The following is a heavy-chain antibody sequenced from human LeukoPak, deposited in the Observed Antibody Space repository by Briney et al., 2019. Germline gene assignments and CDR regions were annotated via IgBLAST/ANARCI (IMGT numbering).Heavy chain of an antibody. D-gene: IGHD3-10*01. CDR1: GGTFSSYA. J-gene: IGHJ4*02. Sequence: SVKVSCKASGGTFSSYAISWVRQAPGHGLEWMGGIIPIFGTANYAQKFQGRVTITADESTSTAYMELSSLRSEDTAVYYCARAGTMVRGVIFSGYYFDYWGQGTLVTVSS. CDR3: ARAGTMVRGVIFSGYYFDY. CDR2: IIPIFGTA. V-gene: IGHV1-69*13.